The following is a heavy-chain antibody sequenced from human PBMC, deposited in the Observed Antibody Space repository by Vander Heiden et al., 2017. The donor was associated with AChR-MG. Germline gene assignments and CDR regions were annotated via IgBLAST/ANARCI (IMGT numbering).Heavy chain of an antibody. Sequence: QLQLVQSGAEVKKPGASVKVSCKASGYTFTSYGISWVRQAPGQGLEWMGWISAYNGNTDYAQKLQGRVTMTTDTATSTAYMELRSLRSDDTAVDYCAREVTRSRAPFIDQPKKDAFDIWGQGTMVTVSS. CDR3: AREVTRSRAPFIDQPKKDAFDI. CDR1: GYTFTSYG. V-gene: IGHV1-18*01. CDR2: ISAYNGNT. J-gene: IGHJ3*02. D-gene: IGHD4-17*01.